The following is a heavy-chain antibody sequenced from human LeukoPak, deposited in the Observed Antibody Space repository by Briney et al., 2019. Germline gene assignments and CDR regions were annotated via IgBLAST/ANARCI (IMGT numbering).Heavy chain of an antibody. CDR3: ARHKEGYSSSWEMYYFDY. V-gene: IGHV4-39*01. CDR2: IYYSGST. D-gene: IGHD6-13*01. J-gene: IGHJ4*02. Sequence: SETLSLTCTVSGGSIGSIVYYWAWIRQPPGKGLEWIGSIYYSGSTYYNPSLKSRLSISVDTSKNQFSLKLSSVTAADTAVYYCARHKEGYSSSWEMYYFDYWGQGTLVTVSS. CDR1: GGSIGSIVYY.